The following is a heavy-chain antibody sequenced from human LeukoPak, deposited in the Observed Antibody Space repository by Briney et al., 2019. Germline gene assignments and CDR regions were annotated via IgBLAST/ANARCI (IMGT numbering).Heavy chain of an antibody. CDR3: ARAAGEMATIRY. J-gene: IGHJ4*02. Sequence: GGSLRLSCEASGFSFSRYWMSWVRQAPGKGLEWVSNMKQDGSEYYYADSVKGRFTISRDHAKNSLYLQMNSLRAEDTAVYYCARAAGEMATIRYWGQGTLVTVSS. V-gene: IGHV3-7*01. CDR2: MKQDGSEY. D-gene: IGHD5-24*01. CDR1: GFSFSRYW.